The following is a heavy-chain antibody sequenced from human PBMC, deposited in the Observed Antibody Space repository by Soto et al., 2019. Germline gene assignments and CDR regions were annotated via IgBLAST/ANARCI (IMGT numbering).Heavy chain of an antibody. CDR1: GYSFTSYW. Sequence: PGESLKISCKGSGYSFTSYWIGWVRQMPGKGLEWMGIIYPGDSDTRYSPSFQGQVTISAGKSISTAYLQWSSLKASDTAMYYCARAPTNKPPSGVTMILRGLLFDYWGQGTLVTVSS. CDR2: IYPGDSDT. J-gene: IGHJ4*02. CDR3: ARAPTNKPPSGVTMILRGLLFDY. D-gene: IGHD3-22*01. V-gene: IGHV5-51*01.